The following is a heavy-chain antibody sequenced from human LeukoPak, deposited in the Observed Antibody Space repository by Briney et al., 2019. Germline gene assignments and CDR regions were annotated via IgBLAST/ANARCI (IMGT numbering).Heavy chain of an antibody. Sequence: SETLSLTCTVSGGSISSGGYSWSWIRQPPGKGLEWIGYIYHSGSTYYNPSLKSRVTISVDRSKNQFSLKLSSVTAADTAVYYCARLNYDILTGYSHYFDYWGQGTLVTVSS. CDR1: GGSISSGGYS. J-gene: IGHJ4*02. V-gene: IGHV4-30-2*01. D-gene: IGHD3-9*01. CDR2: IYHSGST. CDR3: ARLNYDILTGYSHYFDY.